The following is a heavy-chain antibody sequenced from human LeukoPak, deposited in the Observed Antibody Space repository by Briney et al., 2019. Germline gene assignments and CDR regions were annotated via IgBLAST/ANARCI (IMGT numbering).Heavy chain of an antibody. CDR2: IYYSGST. V-gene: IGHV4-59*01. CDR1: GGSISSYY. Sequence: SETLSLTCTVSGGSISSYYWSWIRQPPGKGLELIGYIYYSGSTNYNPSLKSRVTISVDTSKIQFSLKLSSVTAADTAVYYCARAVPYYYYMDVWGKGTTVTVSS. J-gene: IGHJ6*03. CDR3: ARAVPYYYYMDV.